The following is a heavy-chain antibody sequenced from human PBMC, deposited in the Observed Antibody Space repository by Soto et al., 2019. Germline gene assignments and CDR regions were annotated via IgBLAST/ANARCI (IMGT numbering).Heavy chain of an antibody. Sequence: PGGSLLLSCAASVFTFSIYGMHWVRQAPGRGLEWVAVISYDGSNKYYADSVKGRFTISRDNSKNTLYLQMNSLRAEDTAVYYCAKDRYCSGGSCYRFDYWGQGTMVTVSS. CDR3: AKDRYCSGGSCYRFDY. CDR1: VFTFSIYG. CDR2: ISYDGSNK. D-gene: IGHD2-15*01. V-gene: IGHV3-30*18. J-gene: IGHJ4*02.